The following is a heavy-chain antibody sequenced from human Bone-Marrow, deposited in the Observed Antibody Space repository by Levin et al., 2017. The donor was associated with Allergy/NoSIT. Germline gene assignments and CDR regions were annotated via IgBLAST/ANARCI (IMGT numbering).Heavy chain of an antibody. CDR3: ARGTPAATDP. D-gene: IGHD2-15*01. Sequence: ASVKVSCKTSGYVFTSYEIDWVRQASGQGLEWVGRINPDSGITTYAQSFQGRVTLTRDTSKSMAYMELTKLTSDDTAVYFCARGTPAATDPWGQGTQVIVSS. CDR1: GYVFTSYE. J-gene: IGHJ5*02. V-gene: IGHV1-8*01. CDR2: INPDSGIT.